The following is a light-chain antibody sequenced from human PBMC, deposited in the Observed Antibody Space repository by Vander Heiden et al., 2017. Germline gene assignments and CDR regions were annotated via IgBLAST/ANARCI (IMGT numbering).Light chain of an antibody. J-gene: IGKJ2*01. CDR3: QQYHTWPYT. V-gene: IGKV3-15*01. CDR1: QSLNND. CDR2: GAS. Sequence: EFVITHSPDSLSVSPGDRASLSCMTRQSLNNDLACYDQQPGQAPRLLFYGASSRATGVPARFSASGSGTDFTPTISSLQSEDSASYFCQQYHTWPYTFGQGTKLEIK.